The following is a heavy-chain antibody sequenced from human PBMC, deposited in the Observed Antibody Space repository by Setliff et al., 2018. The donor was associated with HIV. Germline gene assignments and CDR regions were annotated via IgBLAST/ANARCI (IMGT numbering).Heavy chain of an antibody. J-gene: IGHJ6*04. CDR1: GGTFSNYP. CDR3: ARDSRDIVVVIAPEPEPYYYYGMDD. CDR2: ISPALGTA. Sequence: SVKVSCKASGGTFSNYPISWVRQAPGQGLEWMGKISPALGTADYAQKFKGRLTITADESTSTVYMELSSLRSEDTAVYYCARDSRDIVVVIAPEPEPYYYYGMDDWGEGTTVTVSS. D-gene: IGHD2-15*01. V-gene: IGHV1-69*11.